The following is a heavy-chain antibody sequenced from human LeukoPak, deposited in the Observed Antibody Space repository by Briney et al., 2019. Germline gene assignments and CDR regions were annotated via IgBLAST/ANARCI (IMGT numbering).Heavy chain of an antibody. Sequence: SETLSLTCTVSGGSISSYYWSWIRQPPGKGLEWIGYIYYSGSTNYNPSLKSRVTISVDTSKNQFSLKLSSVTAADTAVHYCARTNYVWGAFDIWGQGTMVTVSS. CDR2: IYYSGST. CDR3: ARTNYVWGAFDI. CDR1: GGSISSYY. V-gene: IGHV4-59*01. D-gene: IGHD3-16*01. J-gene: IGHJ3*02.